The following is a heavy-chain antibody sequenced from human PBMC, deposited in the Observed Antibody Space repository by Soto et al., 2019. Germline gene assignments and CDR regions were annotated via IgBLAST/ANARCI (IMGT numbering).Heavy chain of an antibody. CDR1: GGSITPYY. CDR2: IYYSGST. V-gene: IGHV4-59*13. Sequence: QVLLQESGPRLVKPSETLSLNCTVSGGSITPYYWNWIRHSPEKGLEWIGYIYYSGSTKYNPSLKSRVTISIDTSRNQISLKLNSVNAGDTAVYYCAREARYDSLGRVWVDPWGQGTLVTVSS. CDR3: AREARYDSLGRVWVDP. J-gene: IGHJ5*02. D-gene: IGHD5-12*01.